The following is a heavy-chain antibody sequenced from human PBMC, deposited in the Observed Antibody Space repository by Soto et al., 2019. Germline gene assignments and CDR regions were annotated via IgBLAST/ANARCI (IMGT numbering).Heavy chain of an antibody. J-gene: IGHJ4*02. D-gene: IGHD1-26*01. CDR1: GYTLTELS. V-gene: IGHV1-24*01. CDR3: AAPGEWGYYFDY. CDR2: FDPEDGET. Sequence: ASVKVSCKVSGYTLTELSMHWVRQAPGKGLEWMGGFDPEDGETIYAQKFQGRVTMTEETSTDTAYMELSSLRSEDTAVYYCAAPGEWGYYFDYWGQGTLVTVSS.